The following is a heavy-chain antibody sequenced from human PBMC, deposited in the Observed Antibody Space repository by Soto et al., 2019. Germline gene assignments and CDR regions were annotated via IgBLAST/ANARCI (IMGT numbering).Heavy chain of an antibody. CDR1: GGSFSGYY. V-gene: IGHV4-34*01. J-gene: IGHJ4*02. CDR3: ARGRHYYDSSGYHRGRYYFDY. Sequence: PSETLSLTCAVYGGSFSGYYWSWIRQPPGKGLEWIGEINHSGSTNYNPSLKSRVTISVDTSKNQFSLKLSSVTAADTAVYYCARGRHYYDSSGYHRGRYYFDYWGQGTLVTVSS. CDR2: INHSGST. D-gene: IGHD3-22*01.